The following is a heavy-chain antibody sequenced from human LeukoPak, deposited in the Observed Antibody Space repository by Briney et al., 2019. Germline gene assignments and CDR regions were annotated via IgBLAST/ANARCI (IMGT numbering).Heavy chain of an antibody. CDR1: TFTFSIYG. V-gene: IGHV3-30*02. Sequence: PGGSLRLSCAASTFTFSIYGMHWVRQAPGKGLEWVAFIQYDGTNKYYADSVKGRFTISRDNSRNTLYLQMNSLRAEDTAVYYCARDRTAYSYGTLFDYWGQGTLVTASS. J-gene: IGHJ4*02. CDR2: IQYDGTNK. D-gene: IGHD5-12*01. CDR3: ARDRTAYSYGTLFDY.